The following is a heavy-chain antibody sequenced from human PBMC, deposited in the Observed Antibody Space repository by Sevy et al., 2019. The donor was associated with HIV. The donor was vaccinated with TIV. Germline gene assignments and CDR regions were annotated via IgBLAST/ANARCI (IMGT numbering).Heavy chain of an antibody. CDR3: AREMHYDKRSTGGPDY. CDR1: GFTFSSYS. D-gene: IGHD3-9*01. J-gene: IGHJ4*02. CDR2: ISSSSSYI. Sequence: GGSLRLSCAASGFTFSSYSMNWVRQAPGKGLEWVSSISSSSSYIYYADSVKGRFTISRDNAKNSLYLQMNSLRAEDTAVYYCAREMHYDKRSTGGPDYWGQGTLVTVSS. V-gene: IGHV3-21*01.